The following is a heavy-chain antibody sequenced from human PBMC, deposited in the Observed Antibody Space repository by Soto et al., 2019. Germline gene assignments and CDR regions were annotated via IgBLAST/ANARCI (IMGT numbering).Heavy chain of an antibody. J-gene: IGHJ6*02. CDR2: IYYSGST. CDR3: ARSRRYDFWSGWPTPDVDYYYGMDV. V-gene: IGHV4-59*01. CDR1: GGSISSYY. D-gene: IGHD3-3*01. Sequence: NPSETLSLTCTVSGGSISSYYWSRIRQPPGKGLEWIGYIYYSGSTNYNPSLKSRVTISVDTSKNQFSLKLSSVTAADTAVYYCARSRRYDFWSGWPTPDVDYYYGMDVWGQGTTVTVSS.